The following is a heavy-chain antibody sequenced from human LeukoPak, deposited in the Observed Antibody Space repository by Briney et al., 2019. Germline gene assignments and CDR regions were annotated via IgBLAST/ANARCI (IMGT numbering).Heavy chain of an antibody. Sequence: PGGSLRLSCAASGFTFDDYGMSWVRQAPGKGLEWVSSISSSSSYIYYADSVKGRFTISRDNAKNSLYLQMNSLRAEDTAVYYCARDSREALQHWGQGTLVTVSS. V-gene: IGHV3-21*04. J-gene: IGHJ1*01. CDR2: ISSSSSYI. CDR1: GFTFDDYG. CDR3: ARDSREALQH.